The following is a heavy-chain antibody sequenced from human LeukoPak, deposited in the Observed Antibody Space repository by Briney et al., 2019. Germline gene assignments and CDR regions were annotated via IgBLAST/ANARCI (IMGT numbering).Heavy chain of an antibody. J-gene: IGHJ5*02. CDR3: ARGRVPAAITANWFDP. Sequence: SETLSLTCAVYGGSFSSYYWSWIRQPPGKGLEWIGEINHSGSTNYNPSLKSRVTISVDTSKNQFSLKLSSVTAADTAVYYCARGRVPAAITANWFDPWGQGTLVTVSS. CDR1: GGSFSSYY. D-gene: IGHD2-2*02. V-gene: IGHV4-34*01. CDR2: INHSGST.